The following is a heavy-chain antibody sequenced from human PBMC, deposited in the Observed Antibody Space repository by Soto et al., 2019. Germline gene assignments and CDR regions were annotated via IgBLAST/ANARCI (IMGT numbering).Heavy chain of an antibody. CDR2: INPKSGGK. CDR3: ARGGYYYDGPGGWFDP. D-gene: IGHD3-22*01. V-gene: IGHV1-2*02. Sequence: ASVKVSCKASGYTFTDYYVHWVRQAPGQGLEWMGWINPKSGGKNFAQKFQGRFIMTRDTSISTAYMELSRLTSDDTAVYYCARGGYYYDGPGGWFDPWG. CDR1: GYTFTDYY. J-gene: IGHJ5*02.